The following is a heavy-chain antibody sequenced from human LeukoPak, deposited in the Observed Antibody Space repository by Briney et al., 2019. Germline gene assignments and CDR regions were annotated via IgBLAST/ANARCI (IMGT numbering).Heavy chain of an antibody. V-gene: IGHV3-21*01. CDR2: ISSSSSYI. Sequence: GGSLRLSCAASGFTFSSYSMNWVRQAPGKGLEWVSSISSSSSYIYYADSVKGRFTISRDNAKNSLYLQMNSLRAEDTAVYYCAKGAQQLADYYFDYWGQGTLVAVSS. D-gene: IGHD6-13*01. CDR3: AKGAQQLADYYFDY. J-gene: IGHJ4*02. CDR1: GFTFSSYS.